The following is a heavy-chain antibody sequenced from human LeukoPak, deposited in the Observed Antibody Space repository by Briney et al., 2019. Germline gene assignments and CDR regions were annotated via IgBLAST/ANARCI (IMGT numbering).Heavy chain of an antibody. Sequence: GGSLRLSCAASGFTLSTYTMNWVRQAPGKGLEWVSSISSSGSYIYYADSVKGRFTISRDDAKNSLSLQMNSLRAEDTAVYYCARSGIKMVRGVIIKSPYHMDVWGKGTTVTVSS. CDR1: GFTLSTYT. CDR3: ARSGIKMVRGVIIKSPYHMDV. J-gene: IGHJ6*03. CDR2: ISSSGSYI. D-gene: IGHD3-10*01. V-gene: IGHV3-21*01.